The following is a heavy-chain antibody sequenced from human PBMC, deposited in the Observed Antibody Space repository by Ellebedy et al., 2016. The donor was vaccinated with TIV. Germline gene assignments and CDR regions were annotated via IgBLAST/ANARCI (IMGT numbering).Heavy chain of an antibody. CDR3: ARDPAYYYDSSGYFSQLDSPRGWDY. CDR1: GYTFTGYY. D-gene: IGHD3-22*01. CDR2: INPSGGST. Sequence: ASVKVSCXASGYTFTGYYMHWVRQAPGQGLEWMGIINPSGGSTSYAQKFQGRVTMTRDTSTSTVYMELSSLRSDDTAVYYCARDPAYYYDSSGYFSQLDSPRGWDYWGQGTLVTVSS. J-gene: IGHJ4*02. V-gene: IGHV1-46*01.